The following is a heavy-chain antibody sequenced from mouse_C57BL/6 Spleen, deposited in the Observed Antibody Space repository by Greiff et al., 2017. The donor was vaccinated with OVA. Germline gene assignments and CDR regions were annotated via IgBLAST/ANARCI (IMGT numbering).Heavy chain of an antibody. CDR2: IYPRDGST. D-gene: IGHD1-1*01. CDR3: ARDIYYGSSYGWFAY. J-gene: IGHJ3*01. V-gene: IGHV1-78*01. CDR1: GYTFTDHT. Sequence: QVQLQQSDAELVKPGASVKISCKVSGYTFTDHTIHWMKQRPEQGLEWIGYIYPRDGSTKYNEKFKGKATLTADKSSSTDYMQLNSLTSEDSAVYCCARDIYYGSSYGWFAYWGQGTLGTGSA.